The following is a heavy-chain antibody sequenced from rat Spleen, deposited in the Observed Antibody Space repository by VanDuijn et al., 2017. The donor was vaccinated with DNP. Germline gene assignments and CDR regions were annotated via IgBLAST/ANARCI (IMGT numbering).Heavy chain of an antibody. V-gene: IGHV2S1*01. CDR3: TRGYHWFTY. D-gene: IGHD1-11*01. CDR1: GFSLTNYH. Sequence: QVQLKESGPGLVQPSQTLSLTCTVSGFSLTNYHVDWVRQPPGKGLEWMGRVQSDGNTDYNSVLKSRLSISRDTSKSQVFLKMNSLQTEDTAIYYCTRGYHWFTYWGQGTLVTVSS. CDR2: VQSDGNT. J-gene: IGHJ3*01.